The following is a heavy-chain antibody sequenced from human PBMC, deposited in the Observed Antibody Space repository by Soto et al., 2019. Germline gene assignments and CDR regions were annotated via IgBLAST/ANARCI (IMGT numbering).Heavy chain of an antibody. CDR2: IYWNDDK. CDR1: GFSLSTSGVG. Sequence: GPTLVNPTQTLTLTCTFSGFSLSTSGVGVGWIRQPPGKALEWLALIYWNDDKRYSPSLKSRLTITKDTPKNQVVLTMTNMDPVDTATYYCAHGTARPRISWFDPWGQGTLVTVSS. V-gene: IGHV2-5*01. J-gene: IGHJ5*02. CDR3: AHGTARPRISWFDP. D-gene: IGHD6-6*01.